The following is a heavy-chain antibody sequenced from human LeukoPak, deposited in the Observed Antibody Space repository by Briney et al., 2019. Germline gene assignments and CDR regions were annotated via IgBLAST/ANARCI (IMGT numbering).Heavy chain of an antibody. V-gene: IGHV1-2*02. CDR2: INPNSGGT. Sequence: ASVKVSCKASGYTFTGYYMHWVRQAPGQGLEWMGWINPNSGGTNYAQKFQGRVTMTRDTSISTAYMELSRLRSDDTAVYYCARGLDYYDSSGYSSWGQGTLVTVSS. CDR1: GYTFTGYY. CDR3: ARGLDYYDSSGYSS. D-gene: IGHD3-22*01. J-gene: IGHJ5*02.